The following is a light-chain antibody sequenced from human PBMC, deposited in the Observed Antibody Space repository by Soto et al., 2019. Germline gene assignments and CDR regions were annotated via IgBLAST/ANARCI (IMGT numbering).Light chain of an antibody. CDR3: QQYNNWPPWT. V-gene: IGKV3-15*01. Sequence: IVLTQSRANLSVSPGESTALSCRASQSVSSSLAWYHHKPGQAPRLLIYGASTRATGIPARFSGSGSGTEFTLTISSLQSEDFAVYYCQQYNNWPPWTFGQGTKVDIK. CDR2: GAS. CDR1: QSVSSS. J-gene: IGKJ1*01.